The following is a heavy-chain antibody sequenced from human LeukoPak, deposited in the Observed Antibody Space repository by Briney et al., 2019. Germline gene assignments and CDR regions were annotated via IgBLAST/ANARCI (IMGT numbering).Heavy chain of an antibody. CDR1: GGSFSGYY. CDR2: INHSGST. Sequence: PSETLSLTCAVYGGSFSGYYWSWLRQPPGKGLEWLGEINHSGSTNYNPSLKSRVTISVDTSKNQFSLKLSSVTAADTAVYYCARGQIYDYWTPVSWKFDLWGRGTLVSVSS. J-gene: IGHJ2*01. D-gene: IGHD3/OR15-3a*01. CDR3: ARGQIYDYWTPVSWKFDL. V-gene: IGHV4-34*01.